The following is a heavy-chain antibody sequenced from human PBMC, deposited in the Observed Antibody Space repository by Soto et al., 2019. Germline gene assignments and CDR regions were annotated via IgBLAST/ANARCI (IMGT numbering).Heavy chain of an antibody. Sequence: LSLSCAASGFTFSSYGIHWVRQAPGKGLEWVAVIWYDGSNKYYADSVKGRFTISRDNSKNTLYLQMNSLRAEDTAVYYCARAQGLDCSSTSCSQYYYYYGMDVWGQGTTVTVSS. CDR2: IWYDGSNK. D-gene: IGHD2-2*01. CDR1: GFTFSSYG. V-gene: IGHV3-33*01. CDR3: ARAQGLDCSSTSCSQYYYYYGMDV. J-gene: IGHJ6*02.